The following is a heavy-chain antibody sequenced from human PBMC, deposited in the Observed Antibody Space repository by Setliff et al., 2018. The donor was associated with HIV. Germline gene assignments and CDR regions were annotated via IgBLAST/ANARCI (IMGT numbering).Heavy chain of an antibody. D-gene: IGHD3-22*01. CDR1: GYTLTELS. CDR3: ATVRAYYYDSSGQEYFQH. Sequence: ASVKVSCKVSGYTLTELSMHWVRQAPGKGLEWMGGFDPEDVETIYAQKFQGRVTMTEDTSTDTAYMELNSLRSEDTAMYYCATVRAYYYDSSGQEYFQHWGQGTLVNVSS. CDR2: FDPEDVET. V-gene: IGHV1-24*01. J-gene: IGHJ1*01.